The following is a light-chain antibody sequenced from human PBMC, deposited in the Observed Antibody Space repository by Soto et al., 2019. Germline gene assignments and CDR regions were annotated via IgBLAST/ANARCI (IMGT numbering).Light chain of an antibody. V-gene: IGLV1-44*01. Sequence: QSVLTQPPSASGTPGQRVTISCSGSSSNIGSNTVNWYQQLPGTAPKLLIYSNNQRPSGVPDRFSGSKSGTSASLAISGLQSEDEADYHCAAWDDSLNGRVVFGGGTKLTVL. CDR2: SNN. CDR1: SSNIGSNT. J-gene: IGLJ2*01. CDR3: AAWDDSLNGRVV.